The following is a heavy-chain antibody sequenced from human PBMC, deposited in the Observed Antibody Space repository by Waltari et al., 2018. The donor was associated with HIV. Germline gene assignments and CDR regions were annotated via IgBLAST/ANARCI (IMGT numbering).Heavy chain of an antibody. J-gene: IGHJ6*02. V-gene: IGHV3-30*02. CDR3: AKELRFLSRYFGMDV. D-gene: IGHD3-3*01. CDR2: IRHDGSNK. CDR1: EFTFSSYG. Sequence: QVQLVESGGGVVQPGGSLRLSCAASEFTFSSYGMHWVRQAPGKGLEWVAVIRHDGSNKDYADSVKGRFTITRDNPKNTLYLQMNSLRAEDTAMYYCAKELRFLSRYFGMDVWGQGTTVTVSS.